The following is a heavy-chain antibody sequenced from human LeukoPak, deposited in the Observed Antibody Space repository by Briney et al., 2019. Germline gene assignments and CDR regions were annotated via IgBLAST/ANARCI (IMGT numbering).Heavy chain of an antibody. Sequence: SETLSLTCTVSGGSISSYYWSWLRQPPGKGLEWIGYIYYSGSINYNPPLKSRVTISVDTSKNQFSLKLSSVTAADTAVYYCASGSPSEYYYDSSGFSEPFRYWGQGTLVTVSS. D-gene: IGHD3-22*01. V-gene: IGHV4-59*12. CDR1: GGSISSYY. CDR2: IYYSGSI. CDR3: ASGSPSEYYYDSSGFSEPFRY. J-gene: IGHJ4*02.